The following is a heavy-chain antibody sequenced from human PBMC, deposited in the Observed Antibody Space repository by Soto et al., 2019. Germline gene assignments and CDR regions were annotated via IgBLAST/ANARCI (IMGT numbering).Heavy chain of an antibody. J-gene: IGHJ4*02. CDR3: AKPPDYNWNDY. CDR2: ISGGGDTT. Sequence: GGSLRLSCAASGFTFSSYGISWIRLSPGKGLEWVSVISGGGDTTYYTPSVKGRFTISRDDFRNTLYLQMNNLRAEDTAVYYCAKPPDYNWNDYWGQGTLVTVSS. D-gene: IGHD1-20*01. CDR1: GFTFSSYG. V-gene: IGHV3-23*01.